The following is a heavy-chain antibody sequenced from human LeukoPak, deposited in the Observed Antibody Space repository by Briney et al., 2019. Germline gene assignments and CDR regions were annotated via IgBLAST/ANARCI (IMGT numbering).Heavy chain of an antibody. CDR2: INPNSGST. Sequence: ASVKVSCKASGYTFTGYYMHWVRQAPGQGLEWMGRINPNSGSTNYAQKFQGRVTMTRDTSISTAYMELSRLRSDDTAVYYCARGSITIFGVVIIKADNWFDPWGQGTLVTVSS. J-gene: IGHJ5*02. D-gene: IGHD3-3*01. CDR1: GYTFTGYY. CDR3: ARGSITIFGVVIIKADNWFDP. V-gene: IGHV1-2*06.